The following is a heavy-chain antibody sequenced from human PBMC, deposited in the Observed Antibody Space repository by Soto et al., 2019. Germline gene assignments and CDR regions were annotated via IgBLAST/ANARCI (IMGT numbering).Heavy chain of an antibody. D-gene: IGHD6-19*01. CDR2: IIPIFGTI. Sequence: QVQLLQSGAEVKKPGSSVRVSCEASGGTFRTYAISWVRQAPGQGLEWMGEIIPIFGTINYAQKFQGRLTTTADESTATVYMELRSLRSDDTALYYCAKGAVAGTPTSYYYYGMDVWGQGTTVTVSS. CDR1: GGTFRTYA. V-gene: IGHV1-69*12. J-gene: IGHJ6*02. CDR3: AKGAVAGTPTSYYYYGMDV.